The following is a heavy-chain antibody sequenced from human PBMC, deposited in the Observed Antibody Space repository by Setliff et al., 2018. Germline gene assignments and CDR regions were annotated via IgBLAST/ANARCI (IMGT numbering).Heavy chain of an antibody. CDR1: AGSISSSDFY. V-gene: IGHV4-39*01. D-gene: IGHD1-1*01. CDR2: IYYSGTI. CDR3: ARTGTYRYFDS. Sequence: SETMSLTSTVSAGSISSSDFYWGWIRQTPGKGLEWIGSIYYSGTIDYNLSLKSRVTISLDSSKNQFSLRLSSVTAADTAVYYCARTGTYRYFDSWGQGTLVTVSS. J-gene: IGHJ4*02.